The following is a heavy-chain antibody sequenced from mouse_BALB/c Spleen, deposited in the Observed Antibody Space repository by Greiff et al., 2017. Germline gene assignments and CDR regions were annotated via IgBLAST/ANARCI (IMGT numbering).Heavy chain of an antibody. J-gene: IGHJ4*01. CDR3: ARVGSYDAMDY. CDR2: ISDGGSYT. Sequence: EVKLMESGGGLVKPGGSLKLSCAASGFTFSDYYMYWVRQTPEKRLEWVATISDGGSYTYYPDSVKGRFTISRDNAKNNLYLQMSSLKSEDTAMYYCARVGSYDAMDYWGQGTSVTVSS. CDR1: GFTFSDYY. V-gene: IGHV5-4*02.